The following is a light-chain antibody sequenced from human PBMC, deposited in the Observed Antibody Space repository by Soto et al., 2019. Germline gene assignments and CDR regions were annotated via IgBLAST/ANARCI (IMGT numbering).Light chain of an antibody. J-gene: IGLJ3*02. Sequence: QSVLTQPPSVSGAPGQRVTISCTGSSSNIGAGYDVHWYQQRPGTAPKLLIYGNTNRPSGVPDRFAASKSGTSASLAITGLQAEDEADYYCQSYDTSLSGWVFGGGTKLTV. V-gene: IGLV1-40*01. CDR1: SSNIGAGYD. CDR3: QSYDTSLSGWV. CDR2: GNT.